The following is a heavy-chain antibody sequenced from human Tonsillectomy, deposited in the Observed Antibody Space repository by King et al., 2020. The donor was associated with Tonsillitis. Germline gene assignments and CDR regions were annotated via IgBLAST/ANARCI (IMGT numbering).Heavy chain of an antibody. CDR2: INDSGST. CDR3: ASGAGLLVRVFDY. CDR1: GGSISSSSYY. Sequence: RLQLQESGPGLVKPSETLSLTCTVSGGSISSSSYYWGGIRQPPGKGLEWIGSINDSGSTYYNPSLKSRVTISVDTSKNQFSMKLSSVTAADTAVYYCASGAGLLVRVFDYWGQGTLVTVSS. V-gene: IGHV4-39*06. J-gene: IGHJ4*02. D-gene: IGHD6-13*01.